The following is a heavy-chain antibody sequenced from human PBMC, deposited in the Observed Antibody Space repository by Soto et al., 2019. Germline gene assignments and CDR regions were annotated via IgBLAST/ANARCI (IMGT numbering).Heavy chain of an antibody. CDR2: IIPIFGTA. CDR3: ARAGAAGYRAFDY. Sequence: SVKVSCKASGGTFSSYAISWVRQAPGQGLEWMGGIIPIFGTANYAQKFQGRVTITADESTSTAYMELSSLRSEDTAVYYCARAGAAGYRAFDYWGQGTLVTVSS. J-gene: IGHJ4*02. CDR1: GGTFSSYA. V-gene: IGHV1-69*13. D-gene: IGHD5-18*01.